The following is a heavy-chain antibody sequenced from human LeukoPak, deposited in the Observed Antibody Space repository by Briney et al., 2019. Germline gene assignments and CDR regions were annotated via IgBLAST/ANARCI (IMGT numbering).Heavy chain of an antibody. CDR2: INHSGST. CDR3: ARGQQKVDY. J-gene: IGHJ4*02. Sequence: PSETLSLTCAVYGGSFSGYYWSWIRQPPGKGLEWIGEINHSGSTNYNPSLKSRVTISVDTSKNQFSLKLSSVTAADTAVYYCARGQQKVDYWGQETLVTVSS. CDR1: GGSFSGYY. V-gene: IGHV4-34*01.